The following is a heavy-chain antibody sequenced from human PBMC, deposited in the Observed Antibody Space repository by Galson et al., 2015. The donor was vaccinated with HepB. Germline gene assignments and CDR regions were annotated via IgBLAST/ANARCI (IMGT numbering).Heavy chain of an antibody. J-gene: IGHJ3*02. V-gene: IGHV3-11*01. CDR1: GFTFSDYY. D-gene: IGHD2-8*01. Sequence: SLRLSCAASGFTFSDYYMTWIRQAPGKGLEWLAYITPSGTATYYADSVKGRFTISRDNAENSLYLHMNSLRAEDTAVFYCAKDRGKTVSSPNAGAFDIWGQGTMVSVSS. CDR3: AKDRGKTVSSPNAGAFDI. CDR2: ITPSGTAT.